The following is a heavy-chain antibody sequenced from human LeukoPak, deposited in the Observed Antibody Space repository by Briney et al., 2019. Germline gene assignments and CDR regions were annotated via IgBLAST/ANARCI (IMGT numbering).Heavy chain of an antibody. CDR3: ARDTPSHYYYDTPRAFDI. V-gene: IGHV3-23*01. CDR1: GFTFGSSA. J-gene: IGHJ3*02. D-gene: IGHD3-22*01. CDR2: ISASGGST. Sequence: GGSLRLSCAASGFTFGSSAMSWVRQVPGKGLEWVSGISASGGSTSYADSVRGRFTISRDNAKNSLYLQMNSLRAEDTAVYYCARDTPSHYYYDTPRAFDIWGQGTMVTVSS.